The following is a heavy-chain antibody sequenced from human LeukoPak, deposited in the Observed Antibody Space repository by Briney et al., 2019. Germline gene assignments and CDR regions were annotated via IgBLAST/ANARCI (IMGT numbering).Heavy chain of an antibody. CDR1: GYTFTTYF. CDR3: ARRRSSGYYGLDY. CDR2: INAGNGDT. Sequence: ASVKVSCKASGYTFTTYFMHWVRQAPGQRLEWMGWINAGNGDTKYSQILQGRVTITRDTSASTAYMELSSLRSADTAVYYCARRRSSGYYGLDYWGQGTLVTVSS. V-gene: IGHV1-3*01. J-gene: IGHJ4*02. D-gene: IGHD6-19*01.